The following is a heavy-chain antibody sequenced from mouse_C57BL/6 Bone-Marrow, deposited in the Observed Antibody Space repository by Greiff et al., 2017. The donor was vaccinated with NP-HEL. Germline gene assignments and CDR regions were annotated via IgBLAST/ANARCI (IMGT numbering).Heavy chain of an antibody. CDR1: GYSFTDYN. Sequence: VQLQQSGPELVKPGASVKISCKASGYSFTDYNMNWVKQSNGKSLEWIGVINPNYGTTSYNQKFKGKATLTVAQSSSTAYMQLNSLTSEDSAVYYCASQVPSGSSPSYWYFDVWGTGTTVTVSS. CDR2: INPNYGTT. CDR3: ASQVPSGSSPSYWYFDV. D-gene: IGHD1-1*01. V-gene: IGHV1-39*01. J-gene: IGHJ1*03.